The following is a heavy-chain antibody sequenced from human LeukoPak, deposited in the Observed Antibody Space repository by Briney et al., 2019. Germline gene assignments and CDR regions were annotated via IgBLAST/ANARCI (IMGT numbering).Heavy chain of an antibody. Sequence: GGSLRLSCAASGFTFSSYSMNWVRQAPGKGLEWVSSISSSSSYIYYADSVKGRFTISRDNAKNSLYLQMNSLRAEDTAVYYCARVTNYYDSSGYWDAFDIWGQGTMVTVSS. D-gene: IGHD3-22*01. CDR1: GFTFSSYS. CDR2: ISSSSSYI. CDR3: ARVTNYYDSSGYWDAFDI. J-gene: IGHJ3*02. V-gene: IGHV3-21*01.